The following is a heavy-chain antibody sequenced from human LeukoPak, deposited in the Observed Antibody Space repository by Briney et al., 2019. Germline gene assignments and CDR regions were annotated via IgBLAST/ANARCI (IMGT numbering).Heavy chain of an antibody. CDR2: ISWNSGSI. CDR3: AKDLLNYIYGVDV. CDR1: GFTFDDYA. J-gene: IGHJ6*02. Sequence: GGSLRLSCAASGFTFDDYAMHWVRQAPGKGLEWVSGISWNSGSIGYADSVKGRFTISRDNAKNSLYLQMNSLRAEDTASYFCAKDLLNYIYGVDVWGQGTTVTVSS. V-gene: IGHV3-9*01.